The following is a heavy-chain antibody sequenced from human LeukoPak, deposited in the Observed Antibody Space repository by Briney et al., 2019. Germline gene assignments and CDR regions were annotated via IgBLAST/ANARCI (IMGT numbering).Heavy chain of an antibody. V-gene: IGHV3-23*01. J-gene: IGHJ6*03. CDR3: AKADHYYYYMGV. CDR1: GFTFRSYA. Sequence: PGGSLRLSCAASGFTFRSYAMSWVRQAPGKGLEWVSAISGSGGSTYYADSVRGRFTISRDNSKNTLHLRMNSLRAEDTAVYYCAKADHYYYYMGVWGKGTTVTVPS. CDR2: ISGSGGST.